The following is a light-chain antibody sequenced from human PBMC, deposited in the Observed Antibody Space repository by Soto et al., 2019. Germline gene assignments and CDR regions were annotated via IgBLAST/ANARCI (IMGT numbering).Light chain of an antibody. CDR3: SSYAGSNNPWV. J-gene: IGLJ3*02. CDR2: EVT. Sequence: QSVLTQPPSASGSPGQSVTISCTGTSSDVGAYNYVCWYQQHPGKAPKLIISEVTKRPSGVPDRFSGSKSGNTASLTVTGLQAEDEADYYCSSYAGSNNPWVFGGGTKVPS. CDR1: SSDVGAYNY. V-gene: IGLV2-8*01.